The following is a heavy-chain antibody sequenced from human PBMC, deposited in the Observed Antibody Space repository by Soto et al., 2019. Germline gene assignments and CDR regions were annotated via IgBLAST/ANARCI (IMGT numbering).Heavy chain of an antibody. D-gene: IGHD3-10*01. Sequence: QGHLVQSGVEVKEPGASVRVSCKASGYSFINYGIGWVRQAPGQGLEWMGWITVNSGNTNYPQKFQGRVTMTTDTPTNKASMELGCLTSGDPAGYDCGRGFGGGWCSFDYWGPGTLVTVSS. CDR3: GRGFGGGWCSFDY. J-gene: IGHJ4*02. CDR2: ITVNSGNT. V-gene: IGHV1-18*04. CDR1: GYSFINYG.